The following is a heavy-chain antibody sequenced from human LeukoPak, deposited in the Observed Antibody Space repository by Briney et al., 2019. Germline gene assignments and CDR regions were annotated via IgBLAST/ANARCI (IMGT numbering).Heavy chain of an antibody. V-gene: IGHV1-2*02. CDR2: INPNIGAT. D-gene: IGHD1-14*01. Sequence: ASVKVSFMASGYTFTVYFMHWVRQAPGQGLEWMGWINPNIGATKYARKFQGRVTMTRDTSISTAYMELSRLRSDDTAVYYCARGQLTDDLDYWGQGTLVTVSS. CDR3: ARGQLTDDLDY. J-gene: IGHJ4*02. CDR1: GYTFTVYF.